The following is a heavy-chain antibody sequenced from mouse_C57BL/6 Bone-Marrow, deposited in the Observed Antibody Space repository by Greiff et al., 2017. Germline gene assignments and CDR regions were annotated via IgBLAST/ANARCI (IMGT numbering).Heavy chain of an antibody. CDR3: VRNEGYAMDY. Sequence: EPGGGLVQPKGSLKLSCAASGFSFNTYAMNWVRQAPGKGLEWVARIRSKSNNYATYYADSVKDRFTISRDDSESMLYLQMNNLKTEDTAMYYCVRNEGYAMDYWGQGTSVTVSS. V-gene: IGHV10-1*01. J-gene: IGHJ4*01. CDR1: GFSFNTYA. CDR2: IRSKSNNYAT.